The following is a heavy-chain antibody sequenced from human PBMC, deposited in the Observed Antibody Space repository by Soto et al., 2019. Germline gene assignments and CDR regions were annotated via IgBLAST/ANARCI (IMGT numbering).Heavy chain of an antibody. CDR1: GGSFKSGSYS. Sequence: SETLSLTCTVSGGSFKSGSYSWSWIRQPPGKGLEWIGYVYHTGSTYYNPSLKSRVTISVDTSKNHFSLKLGSVTAADTALYYCSRRAPEGFDPWGQGTLVTVSS. CDR3: SRRAPEGFDP. V-gene: IGHV4-61*03. CDR2: VYHTGST. J-gene: IGHJ5*02.